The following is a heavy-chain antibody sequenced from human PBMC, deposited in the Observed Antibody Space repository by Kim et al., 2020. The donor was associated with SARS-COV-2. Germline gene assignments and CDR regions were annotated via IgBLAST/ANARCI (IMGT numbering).Heavy chain of an antibody. CDR3: ARQIQSWFDP. Sequence: YHNPALQSRGAITVDTSTNHFSLKLSAVTAADTAVYYCARQIQSWFDPWGQGTLVTVSS. J-gene: IGHJ5*02. V-gene: IGHV4-39*01.